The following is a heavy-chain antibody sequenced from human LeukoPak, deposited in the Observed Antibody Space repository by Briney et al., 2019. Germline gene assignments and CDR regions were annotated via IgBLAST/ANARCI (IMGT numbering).Heavy chain of an antibody. CDR1: SQSFSRYY. CDR2: INHSGRT. D-gene: IGHD3-22*01. V-gene: IGHV4-34*01. CDR3: AKRPRITMIVGGFDP. Sequence: SDTLSLTCAVYSQSFSRYYWSWIRQPPGKGLEWIGEINHSGRTNHNPSLKSRVTISVDTSKNQFSLKLSSVSAADWAVYYCAKRPRITMIVGGFDPWGEGTLVRVS. J-gene: IGHJ5*02.